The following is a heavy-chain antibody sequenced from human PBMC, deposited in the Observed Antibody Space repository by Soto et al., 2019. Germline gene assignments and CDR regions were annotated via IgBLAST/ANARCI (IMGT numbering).Heavy chain of an antibody. V-gene: IGHV4-31*03. CDR2: IYYSGST. CDR3: ARDRRKDYYYGMDV. Sequence: SETLSLTCTVSGGSISSGGYYWSWIRQHPGKGLEWIGYIYYSGSTYYNPSLKSRVTISVDTYKNQFSLKLSSVTAADTAVYYCARDRRKDYYYGMDVWGQGTTVTVSS. CDR1: GGSISSGGYY. J-gene: IGHJ6*02.